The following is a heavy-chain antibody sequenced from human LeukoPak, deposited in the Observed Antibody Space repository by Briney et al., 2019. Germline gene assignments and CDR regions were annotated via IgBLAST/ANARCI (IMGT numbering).Heavy chain of an antibody. D-gene: IGHD6-13*01. V-gene: IGHV3-15*01. CDR2: IKSKTDGGTT. J-gene: IGHJ4*02. CDR3: TTGVSGSSSWFDY. Sequence: GGSLRLSCAASGFTFSNAWMSWVRQAPGKGLEWAGRIKSKTDGGTTDYAAPVKGRFTISRDDSKNTLYLQTNSLKTEDTAVYYCTTGVSGSSSWFDYWGQGTLVTVSS. CDR1: GFTFSNAW.